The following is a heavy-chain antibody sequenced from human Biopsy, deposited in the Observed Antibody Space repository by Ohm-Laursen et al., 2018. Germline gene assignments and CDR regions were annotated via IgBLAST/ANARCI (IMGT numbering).Heavy chain of an antibody. V-gene: IGHV4-31*03. CDR3: ARLGSGDYFPTFFDF. CDR1: GVSINGGRCY. Sequence: SRTLSLTCTVSGVSINGGRCYWNWIRHHPGKGLEWSGNIFYSANTYYNPSLKSRVTISVDTSKNQFSLKLSSVTAADTAVYYCARLGSGDYFPTFFDFWGQGVLVTVSS. D-gene: IGHD2-15*01. J-gene: IGHJ4*02. CDR2: IFYSANT.